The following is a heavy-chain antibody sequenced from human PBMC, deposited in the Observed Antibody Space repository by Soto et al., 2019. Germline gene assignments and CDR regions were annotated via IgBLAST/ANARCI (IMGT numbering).Heavy chain of an antibody. J-gene: IGHJ5*02. CDR2: VSSSGGST. Sequence: PGGSLRLSCAASGFTVSSNYMSWVRQAPGEVVYVSAVSSSGGSTYYANSVKGRFTISRDNSKNTLYLQMGSLRAEDMAVYYCARAYSSFTWGQNWFDPWGQGTLVTVSS. CDR1: GFTVSSNY. V-gene: IGHV3-64*01. CDR3: ARAYSSFTWGQNWFDP. D-gene: IGHD6-6*01.